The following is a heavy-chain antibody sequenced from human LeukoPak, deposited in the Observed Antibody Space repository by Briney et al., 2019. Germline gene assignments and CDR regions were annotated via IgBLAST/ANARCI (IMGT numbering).Heavy chain of an antibody. D-gene: IGHD1-26*01. J-gene: IGHJ3*02. Sequence: GGSLRLSCAASGFTFSSYGMHWVRQAPGKGLEWVAFIWYDGSNKYYADSVKGRFTISRDNAKNSLYLQMNSLRAEDTAVYYCARDIVGATGDAFDIWGQGTMVTVSS. V-gene: IGHV3-33*01. CDR2: IWYDGSNK. CDR3: ARDIVGATGDAFDI. CDR1: GFTFSSYG.